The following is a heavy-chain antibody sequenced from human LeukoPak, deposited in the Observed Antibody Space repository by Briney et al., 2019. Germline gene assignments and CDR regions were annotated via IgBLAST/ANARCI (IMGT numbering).Heavy chain of an antibody. CDR1: GYTFTSYD. J-gene: IGHJ4*02. Sequence: GASVKVSCKASGYTFTSYDISWVRQATGQGLEWMGWMNPNSGNTGYAQKFQGRVTMTRNTSISTAYMELSSLRSEDTAVYYCARQDHRVLVYYFDYWGQGTLVTVSS. CDR3: ARQDHRVLVYYFDY. V-gene: IGHV1-8*01. CDR2: MNPNSGNT. D-gene: IGHD2-8*02.